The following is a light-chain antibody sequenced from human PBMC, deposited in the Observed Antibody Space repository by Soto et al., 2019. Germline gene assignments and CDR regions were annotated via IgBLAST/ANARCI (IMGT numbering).Light chain of an antibody. CDR1: QGIDMF. CDR2: DAS. CDR3: QQYVNLPLT. Sequence: DIQITHSPSSLSSSLVDRVTITCQASQGIDMFLNWFQQKPGKAPKLLIYDASNLETGVPSRFSGSGSGSDFTSTINNLQPEDIATYYCQQYVNLPLTFGQGTRLEIK. J-gene: IGKJ5*01. V-gene: IGKV1-33*01.